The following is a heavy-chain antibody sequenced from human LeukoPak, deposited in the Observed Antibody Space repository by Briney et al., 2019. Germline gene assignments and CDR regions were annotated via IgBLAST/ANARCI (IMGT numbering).Heavy chain of an antibody. CDR2: ISAYNGNT. Sequence: ASVKVSCKASGYTFTSYGISWVRQAPGQGLEWMGWISAYNGNTNYAQKLQGRVTITADESTSTAYMELSSLRSEDTAVYYCARIVDTAMVIGAPFDIWGQGTIVTVSS. V-gene: IGHV1-18*01. CDR1: GYTFTSYG. D-gene: IGHD5-18*01. CDR3: ARIVDTAMVIGAPFDI. J-gene: IGHJ3*02.